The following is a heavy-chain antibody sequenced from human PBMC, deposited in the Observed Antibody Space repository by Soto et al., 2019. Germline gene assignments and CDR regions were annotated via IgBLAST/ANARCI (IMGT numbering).Heavy chain of an antibody. CDR2: ISHDGINK. CDR1: GFSFSSYA. J-gene: IGHJ5*02. CDR3: VRDLYSSDYFVKWFET. Sequence: QVRLVESGGGVVQPGRSLRLSCTASGFSFSSYAMYWFRQPPGKGLEWVAVISHDGINKHYADSVKGRVTVSRDNANHSLDLELNSMSGEETALYYCVRDLYSSDYFVKWFETWGQGTLVSVSS. D-gene: IGHD6-19*01. V-gene: IGHV3-30-3*01.